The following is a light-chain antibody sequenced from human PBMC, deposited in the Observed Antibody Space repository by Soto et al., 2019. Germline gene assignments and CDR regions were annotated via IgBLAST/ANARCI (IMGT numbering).Light chain of an antibody. J-gene: IGLJ1*01. Sequence: QSLLAQPPSASGTSRQVVTIPCSGGDSNIGSNSVYWYQHLPRMAPKLLIYYNNQRPSGVPDRFPGSRSGTSASLAIVGLRSEDEAVYYCAAWAASLSACVFCNGTKVTVL. V-gene: IGLV1-47*02. CDR3: AAWAASLSACV. CDR1: DSNIGSNS. CDR2: YNN.